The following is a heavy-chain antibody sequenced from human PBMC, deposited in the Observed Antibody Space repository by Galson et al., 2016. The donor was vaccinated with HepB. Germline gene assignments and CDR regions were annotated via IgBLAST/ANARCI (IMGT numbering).Heavy chain of an antibody. CDR1: GFTVSNNY. Sequence: SLRLSCAASGFTVSNNYMTWVRQAPGKELEWVSRVYSGGVTNYADSVKGRFTTSRDSSKNTLYHQMNSLRVEDTAVYHCATSPSVGIWGQGTLVTVSS. CDR3: ATSPSVGI. V-gene: IGHV3-53*01. D-gene: IGHD5/OR15-5a*01. CDR2: VYSGGVT. J-gene: IGHJ4*02.